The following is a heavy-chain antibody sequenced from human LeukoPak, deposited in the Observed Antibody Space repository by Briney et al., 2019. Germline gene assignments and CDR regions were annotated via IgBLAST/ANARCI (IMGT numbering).Heavy chain of an antibody. V-gene: IGHV1-18*01. Sequence: ASEKVSCKASGYTFTIYGISRVRQAPGQGLGWMGWISVYNGNTNYAQKLQGRVTMTTDTSTSTAYMELRSLRSDDTAVYYCARYDFWSGYANWFDPWGQGTLVTVSS. CDR3: ARYDFWSGYANWFDP. CDR1: GYTFTIYG. J-gene: IGHJ5*02. CDR2: ISVYNGNT. D-gene: IGHD3-3*01.